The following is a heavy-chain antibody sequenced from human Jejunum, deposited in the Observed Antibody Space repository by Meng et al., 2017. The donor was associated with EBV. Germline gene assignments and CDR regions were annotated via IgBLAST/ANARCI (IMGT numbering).Heavy chain of an antibody. CDR2: INPGNGET. Sequence: QVQFVRSGAEVKKPGASVKLSCKASGYTFTNYPIHWVRQAPGQRPEWMGCINPGNGETEFSQKFQGRVTITRDTSATTAYMELTSLRSEDTAVYYCASRPGFNIGPFDYWGQGTLVTVSS. J-gene: IGHJ4*02. CDR1: GYTFTNYP. CDR3: ASRPGFNIGPFDY. V-gene: IGHV1-3*01. D-gene: IGHD3/OR15-3a*01.